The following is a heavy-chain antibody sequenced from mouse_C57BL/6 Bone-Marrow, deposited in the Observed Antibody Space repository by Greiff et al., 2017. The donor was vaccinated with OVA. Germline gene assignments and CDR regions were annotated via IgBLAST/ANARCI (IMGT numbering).Heavy chain of an antibody. CDR3: TGYDLAWFAY. CDR1: GFTFSSYA. V-gene: IGHV5-9-1*02. D-gene: IGHD2-3*01. CDR2: ISSGGDYI. J-gene: IGHJ3*01. Sequence: EVQVVESGEGLVKPGGSLKLSCAASGFTFSSYAMSWVRPTPEKRLAWVAYISSGGDYIYSADTVKGRFTISRDNARNTLYLQMSSLKSEDTAMYYCTGYDLAWFAYWGQGTLVTVSA.